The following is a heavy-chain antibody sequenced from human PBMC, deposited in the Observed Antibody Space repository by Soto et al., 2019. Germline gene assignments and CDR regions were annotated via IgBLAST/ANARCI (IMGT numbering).Heavy chain of an antibody. CDR2: IISGGTRV. CDR1: GFTFSNDW. J-gene: IGHJ6*02. Sequence: GGSLRLSCAASGFTFSNDWMNWVRQGPGKGLEWVSRIISGGTRVTYADSVKGRFTIARDNAKNTVYLEMHSLTAEDTAVYYCARERTSKGGMDVWGQGTTVTVSS. CDR3: ARERTSKGGMDV. V-gene: IGHV3-74*01.